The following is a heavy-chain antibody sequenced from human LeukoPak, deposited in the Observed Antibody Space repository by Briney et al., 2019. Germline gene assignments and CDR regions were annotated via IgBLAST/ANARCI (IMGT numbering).Heavy chain of an antibody. Sequence: ASVKVSCKVSGYTFTTYGISWVRQARGQGLEWMGWISAYNGNTNYAQKFQGRVTMTRNTSISTAYMELSRLRSDDTAVYYCARDVGYCSGGSCPIFDYWGQGTLVTVSS. J-gene: IGHJ4*02. CDR2: ISAYNGNT. D-gene: IGHD2-15*01. CDR1: GYTFTTYG. CDR3: ARDVGYCSGGSCPIFDY. V-gene: IGHV1-18*01.